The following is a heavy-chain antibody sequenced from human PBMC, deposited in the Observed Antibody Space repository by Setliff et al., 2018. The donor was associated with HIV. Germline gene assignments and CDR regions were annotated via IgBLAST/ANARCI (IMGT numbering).Heavy chain of an antibody. CDR1: GFSFSSYG. Sequence: GGSLRLSCAASGFSFSSYGMHWVRQAPGKGLEWVAVISYDGSEKYYAGSVKGRFTISRDNSKNTLYLQMNSLGADDTAMYYCAKDQGHTAMAYVDNWGQGTLVTVSS. CDR2: ISYDGSEK. V-gene: IGHV3-30*18. D-gene: IGHD5-18*01. J-gene: IGHJ4*02. CDR3: AKDQGHTAMAYVDN.